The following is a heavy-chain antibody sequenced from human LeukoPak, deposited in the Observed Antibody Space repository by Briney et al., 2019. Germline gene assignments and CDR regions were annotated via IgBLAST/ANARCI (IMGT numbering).Heavy chain of an antibody. CDR3: ARTNYDILTGSNGYYFDY. CDR1: GYTFTSYG. CDR2: ISAYNGNT. Sequence: GASVKVSCKASGYTFTSYGISWVRQAPGQGLEWMGWISAYNGNTNYAQKLQGRVTMTTDTSTSTAYMELRSLRSDDTAVYYCARTNYDILTGSNGYYFDYWGQGTLVTVSS. J-gene: IGHJ4*02. V-gene: IGHV1-18*01. D-gene: IGHD3-9*01.